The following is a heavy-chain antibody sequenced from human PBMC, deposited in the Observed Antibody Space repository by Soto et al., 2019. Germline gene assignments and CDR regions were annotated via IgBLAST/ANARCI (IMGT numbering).Heavy chain of an antibody. CDR3: VKNSGWFNT. D-gene: IGHD3-10*01. CDR2: IDGSGGIT. CDR1: GFTFGTTD. Sequence: QLLQSGGGLVQPGGSLTLSCAASGFTFGTTDMSWVRQAPGEGLEWVSNIDGSGGITYYADSVKGRFTIARDNSSNTVYLQMNSLRGDDTALYYCVKNSGWFNTWGQGALVTGSS. J-gene: IGHJ5*02. V-gene: IGHV3-23*01.